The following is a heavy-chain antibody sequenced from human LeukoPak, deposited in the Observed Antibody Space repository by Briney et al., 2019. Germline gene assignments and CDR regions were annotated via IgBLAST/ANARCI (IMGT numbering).Heavy chain of an antibody. J-gene: IGHJ1*01. V-gene: IGHV3-23*01. D-gene: IGHD6-13*01. CDR1: RFTFSNSA. CDR2: ISGSGGST. Sequence: PGGTLRLSCAASRFTFSNSAMNWVRQVPGKGLEWVSAISGSGGSTYYADSVKGRFTISRDNSKNTLYLQMNSLRAEDTAVYYCAKDSGSSWTPGYFQHWSQGTLVTVSS. CDR3: AKDSGSSWTPGYFQH.